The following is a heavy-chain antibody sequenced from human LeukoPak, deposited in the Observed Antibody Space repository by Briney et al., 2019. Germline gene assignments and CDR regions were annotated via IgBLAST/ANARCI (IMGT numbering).Heavy chain of an antibody. V-gene: IGHV4-39*01. CDR1: GGSVSSGSYY. D-gene: IGHD3-22*01. Sequence: SETLSLTCSVSGGSVSSGSYYWGWIRQPPGKGLEWIGSIYYSGSTYHHPSLKNRVTISIDTSKNQFSLQLSSVTAADTAVYYCARAIKHYYDSSYFDYWGQGILVTVSS. J-gene: IGHJ4*02. CDR2: IYYSGST. CDR3: ARAIKHYYDSSYFDY.